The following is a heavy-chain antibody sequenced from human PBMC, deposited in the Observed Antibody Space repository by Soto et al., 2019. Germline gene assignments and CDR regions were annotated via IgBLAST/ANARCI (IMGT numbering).Heavy chain of an antibody. J-gene: IGHJ3*02. CDR1: GFTFSDHY. CDR2: TRNKANSYTT. V-gene: IGHV3-72*01. D-gene: IGHD7-27*01. CDR3: ARRDPGDSAFDI. Sequence: GGSLRLSCAASGFTFSDHYMDWVRQAPGKGLEWVGRTRNKANSYTTEYAASVKGRFTISRDDSKNSLYLQMNSLKTEDTAVYYCARRDPGDSAFDIWGQGTMVTVSS.